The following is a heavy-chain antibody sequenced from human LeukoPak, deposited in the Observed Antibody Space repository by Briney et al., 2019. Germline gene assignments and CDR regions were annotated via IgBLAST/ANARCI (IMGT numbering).Heavy chain of an antibody. Sequence: SETLSLTCTVSGGSISSYYWSWIRQPPGKGLEWIGYIYYSGSTYYNPSLKSRVTISVDTSKNQFSLKLSSVTAADTAVYYCARVRGASYIDSWGQGTLVTVSS. CDR2: IYYSGST. CDR1: GGSISSYY. D-gene: IGHD1-26*01. V-gene: IGHV4-59*01. CDR3: ARVRGASYIDS. J-gene: IGHJ4*02.